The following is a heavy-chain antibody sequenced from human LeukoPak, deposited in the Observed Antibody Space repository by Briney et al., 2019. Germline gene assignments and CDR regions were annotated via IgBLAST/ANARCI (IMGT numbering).Heavy chain of an antibody. J-gene: IGHJ6*04. CDR2: ITSSSSYL. CDR1: GVPFSYT. Sequence: GGSLRLSCAVSGVPFSYTMHWVRQAPGKGLEWVSSITSSSSYLYYADSIKGRFTISRDNTKNSLYLQMNSLRSEDTAVYYCVRGRPYMDVWGKGTTVTVSS. CDR3: VRGRPYMDV. V-gene: IGHV3-21*01.